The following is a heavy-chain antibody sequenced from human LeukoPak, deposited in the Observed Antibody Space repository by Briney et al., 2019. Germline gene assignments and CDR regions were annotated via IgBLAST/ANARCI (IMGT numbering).Heavy chain of an antibody. V-gene: IGHV3-66*01. J-gene: IGHJ4*02. CDR2: IYSGGST. D-gene: IGHD6-19*01. CDR3: ASSSGWSQPIDY. Sequence: PGGSLRLSCAASGFTVSSNYMSWVRQAPGKGLEWVSVIYSGGSTYYADSVKGRFTISRDNSKNTLYLQLNSLRAEDTAVYYCASSSGWSQPIDYWGQGTLVTVSS. CDR1: GFTVSSNY.